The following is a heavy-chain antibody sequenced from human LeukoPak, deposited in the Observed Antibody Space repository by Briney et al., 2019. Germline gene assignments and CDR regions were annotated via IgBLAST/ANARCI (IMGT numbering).Heavy chain of an antibody. V-gene: IGHV3-48*03. CDR1: GFTFSSYE. CDR3: ARAGYYLPFDY. Sequence: QPGGSLRLSCAASGFTFSSYEMNWVRQAPGKGLEWVSYISSSGSTIYYADSVKGRFTISRDNAKNSLYLQMNSLRAEDTAVYYCARAGYYLPFDYWGQGTLVTVSS. CDR2: ISSSGSTI. D-gene: IGHD3-22*01. J-gene: IGHJ4*02.